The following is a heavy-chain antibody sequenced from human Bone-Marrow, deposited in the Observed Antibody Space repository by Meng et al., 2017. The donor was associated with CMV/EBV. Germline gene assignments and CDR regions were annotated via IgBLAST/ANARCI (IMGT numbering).Heavy chain of an antibody. J-gene: IGHJ4*02. CDR2: VHYSGST. D-gene: IGHD3-10*01. Sequence: SETLSLTCTVSGDSIDNYYWNWIRRPPGKGLEWIGYVHYSGSTIYNPSLKSRVTISLHTSKSQFSLSLSSVTAADTAVYYCARWASGSRHFDYWGQGTLVTFSS. CDR1: GDSIDNYY. CDR3: ARWASGSRHFDY. V-gene: IGHV4-59*01.